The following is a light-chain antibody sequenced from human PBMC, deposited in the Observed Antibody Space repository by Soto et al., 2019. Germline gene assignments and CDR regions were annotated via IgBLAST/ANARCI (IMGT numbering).Light chain of an antibody. CDR1: QSINNK. Sequence: ERVKTQSPATLSESPGERVTRSCRASQSINNKVAWYQQKPGQAPRLLIYDASTRATGIPDRFSGSGSGTDFTLTISRLEPEDFAVYYCQPSGSSPITFGQRTRPEI. CDR2: DAS. CDR3: QPSGSSPIT. V-gene: IGKV3-20*01. J-gene: IGKJ5*01.